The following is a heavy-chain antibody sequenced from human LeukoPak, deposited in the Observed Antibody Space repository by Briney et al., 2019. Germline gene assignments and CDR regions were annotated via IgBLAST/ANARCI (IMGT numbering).Heavy chain of an antibody. CDR1: VFTFNRYA. D-gene: IGHD1-26*01. V-gene: IGHV3-23*01. Sequence: PGGSLRLSCAASVFTFNRYAMTWVRQAPGQGLDWVSTVSPSGSTYHADSVKGRFTISRDTSTNTLYLQMNSRRAEDTALYSCTKDSRTGSPRAFDSWDQGTLVIVSS. J-gene: IGHJ4*02. CDR3: TKDSRTGSPRAFDS. CDR2: VSPSGST.